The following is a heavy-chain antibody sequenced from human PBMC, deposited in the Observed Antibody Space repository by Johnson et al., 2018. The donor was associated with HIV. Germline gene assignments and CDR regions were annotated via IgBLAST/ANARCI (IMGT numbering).Heavy chain of an antibody. V-gene: IGHV3-43D*04. CDR1: GFTFDDYA. CDR3: ARAEYGYSSSWYGTFDI. J-gene: IGHJ3*02. D-gene: IGHD6-13*01. Sequence: VQLVESGGVVVQPGGSLRLSCAASGFTFDDYAMHWVRQAPGKGLEWVSLIRWDGGSTYYADSVKGRFSISRDNAKNSLFLQMNNLRAEDTALYYCARAEYGYSSSWYGTFDIWGRGTMVTVSS. CDR2: IRWDGGST.